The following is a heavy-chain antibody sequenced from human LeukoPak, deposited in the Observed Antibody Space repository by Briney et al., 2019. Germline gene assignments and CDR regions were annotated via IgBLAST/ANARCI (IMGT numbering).Heavy chain of an antibody. V-gene: IGHV4-59*11. Sequence: PSETLSLTCIVSGGSISSHYWSWIWQTPGKGLEYIGYIYYSGSTDYNPSLKSRVTISLDTSKNQFSLHLSSVTAADTAVYYCARRSGVLDSRDSRYYFDHWGQGTLVTVSS. CDR1: GGSISSHY. J-gene: IGHJ4*02. CDR3: ARRSGVLDSRDSRYYFDH. CDR2: IYYSGST. D-gene: IGHD3-22*01.